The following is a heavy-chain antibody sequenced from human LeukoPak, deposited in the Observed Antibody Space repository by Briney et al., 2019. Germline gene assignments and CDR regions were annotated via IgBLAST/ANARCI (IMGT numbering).Heavy chain of an antibody. CDR2: ISSSSTYI. CDR1: GFTFSTYS. Sequence: PGGSLRLSCAASGFTFSTYSMNWVRQAPGKGLEWVSSISSSSTYIYYADSVKGRFTIFRDNAKNSLYLQMNNLRAEDTAVYYCARWDRFHGVWGQGTLVTVSS. V-gene: IGHV3-21*01. J-gene: IGHJ4*02. D-gene: IGHD1-14*01. CDR3: ARWDRFHGV.